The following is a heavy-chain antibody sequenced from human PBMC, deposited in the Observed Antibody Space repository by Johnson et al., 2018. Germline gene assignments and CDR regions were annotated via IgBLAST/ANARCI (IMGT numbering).Heavy chain of an antibody. J-gene: IGHJ3*02. CDR1: GYSFSTYW. Sequence: VQLVESGAEVKKPGESLKLSCTTSGYSFSTYWIAWVRQMPGQGLEWMGIIYPGDSDTRYSPSFQGQVTVSADKSINTAYLQLNSLKASDPSIYYCARQKTAQGLKRAPFYIWGQGTRVTVSS. D-gene: IGHD6-25*01. V-gene: IGHV5-51*01. CDR3: ARQKTAQGLKRAPFYI. CDR2: IYPGDSDT.